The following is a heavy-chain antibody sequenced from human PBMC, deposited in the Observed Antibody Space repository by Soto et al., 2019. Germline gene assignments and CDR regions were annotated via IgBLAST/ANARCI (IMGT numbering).Heavy chain of an antibody. CDR3: ATTPYSSGWFDP. CDR2: IYYSGST. J-gene: IGHJ5*02. V-gene: IGHV4-59*08. Sequence: SETLSLTCTVSGGSISSYYWSWIRQPPGKGLEWIGYIYYSGSTNYNPSLKSRVTISVDTSKNQFSLKLSSVTAADTAVYYCATTPYSSGWFDPWGQGTLVTVSS. CDR1: GGSISSYY. D-gene: IGHD6-19*01.